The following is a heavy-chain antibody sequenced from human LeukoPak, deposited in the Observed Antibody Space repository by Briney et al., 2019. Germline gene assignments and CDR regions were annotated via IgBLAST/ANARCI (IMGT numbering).Heavy chain of an antibody. CDR1: GYSISSGYY. V-gene: IGHV4-38-2*01. CDR3: AWSSGWSFLNWFDP. D-gene: IGHD6-19*01. CDR2: IYHSGST. J-gene: IGHJ5*02. Sequence: PSETLSLTCAVSGYSISSGYYWGWIRQPPGKGLEWIGSIYHSGSTYYNPSLKSRVTISVDTSKNQFSLKLSSVTAADTAVYYCAWSSGWSFLNWFDPWGQGTLVTVSS.